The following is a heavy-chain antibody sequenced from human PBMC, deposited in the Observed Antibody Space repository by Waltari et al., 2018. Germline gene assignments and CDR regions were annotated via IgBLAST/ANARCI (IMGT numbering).Heavy chain of an antibody. D-gene: IGHD3-10*01. Sequence: EVQLLESGGGLVQPGGSLRLSCAASGFTVSAHSMTWVRQAPGKGLEWVAGISIDGRTYDADSVKGRFTISRDNSKNTLYLQMQGLRAEDTAVYYCEGSGGHWGQGTLVTVSS. CDR3: EGSGGH. CDR2: ISIDGRT. V-gene: IGHV3-23*01. CDR1: GFTVSAHS. J-gene: IGHJ4*02.